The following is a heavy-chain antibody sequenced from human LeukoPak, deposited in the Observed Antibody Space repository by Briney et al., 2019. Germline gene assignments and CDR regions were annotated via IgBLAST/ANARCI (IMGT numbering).Heavy chain of an antibody. CDR3: ARVRSSSSEPPFDY. J-gene: IGHJ4*02. CDR1: GGTFSSYA. V-gene: IGHV1-69*04. CDR2: IIPILGIA. Sequence: GASVKVSCKASGGTFSSYAISWVRQAPGQGLEWMGRIIPILGIANYAQKFQGRVTITADESTSTAYMELSSLRSEDTAVYYCARVRSSSSEPPFDYWGQGTLVTVSS. D-gene: IGHD6-6*01.